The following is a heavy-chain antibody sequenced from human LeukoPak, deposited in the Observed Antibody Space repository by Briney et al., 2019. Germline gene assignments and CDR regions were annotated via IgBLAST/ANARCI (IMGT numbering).Heavy chain of an antibody. CDR2: ISSTSSYI. V-gene: IGHV3-21*04. Sequence: KSGGSLRLSCAASGFTFSAYSMNWVRQAPGKGLEWVSSISSTSSYIYYADSVKGRFAISRDNSKNTLYLQMNSLRAEDTAVYYCAKKEVPYSSGWIDYWGQGTLVTVSS. CDR3: AKKEVPYSSGWIDY. CDR1: GFTFSAYS. J-gene: IGHJ4*02. D-gene: IGHD6-19*01.